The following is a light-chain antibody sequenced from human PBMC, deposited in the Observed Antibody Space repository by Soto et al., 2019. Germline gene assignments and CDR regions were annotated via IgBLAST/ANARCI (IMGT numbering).Light chain of an antibody. CDR3: QQYRRSLPIT. Sequence: EIVLTQSPGTLSLSPGERATLSCRASQSVSSSYLAWYQQKPGQAPRLLIYGASSRSTGIPDSFSGSGSGTDSTLTIRSLEPEDFAVYYCQQYRRSLPITFGQGTRLEIK. J-gene: IGKJ5*01. CDR1: QSVSSSY. V-gene: IGKV3-20*01. CDR2: GAS.